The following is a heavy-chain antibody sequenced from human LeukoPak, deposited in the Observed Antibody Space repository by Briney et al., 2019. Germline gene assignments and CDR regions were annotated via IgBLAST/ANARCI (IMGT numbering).Heavy chain of an antibody. Sequence: PGRSLRLSCAASGFTFSSYGMHWVRHAPGQGLERVADIWYDGSHKYYADSVKGRFTISRDNSKNTLHLQMNSLRAEDTAVYYCARDLLLWFGELSGDSDYWGQGTLVTVSS. V-gene: IGHV3-33*01. CDR3: ARDLLLWFGELSGDSDY. J-gene: IGHJ4*02. CDR1: GFTFSSYG. CDR2: IWYDGSHK. D-gene: IGHD3-10*01.